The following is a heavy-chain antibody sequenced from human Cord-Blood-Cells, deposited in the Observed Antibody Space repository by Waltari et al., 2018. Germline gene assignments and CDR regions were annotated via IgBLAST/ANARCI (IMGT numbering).Heavy chain of an antibody. Sequence: QLQLQESGPGLVKPSETLSLTCPVSGGSLSSSSYYWGWIRQPPGKGLEWIGSIYYSGSTYYTPSLKSRVTISVDTSKNQFSLKLSSVTAADTAVYYCARRSRSGSYFDYWGQGTLVTVSS. CDR3: ARRSRSGSYFDY. CDR2: IYYSGST. CDR1: GGSLSSSSYY. V-gene: IGHV4-39*01. J-gene: IGHJ4*02. D-gene: IGHD1-26*01.